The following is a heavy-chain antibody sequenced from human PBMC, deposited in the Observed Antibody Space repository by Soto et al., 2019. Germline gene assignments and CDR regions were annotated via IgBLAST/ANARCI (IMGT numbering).Heavy chain of an antibody. CDR1: GGTFSSYA. CDR3: ARAYGSGTWRYYYYGMDV. J-gene: IGHJ6*02. V-gene: IGHV1-69*13. D-gene: IGHD3-10*01. CDR2: IIPIFGTA. Sequence: GASVKVSCKASGGTFSSYAISWVRQAPGQGLEWMGGIIPIFGTANYAQKFQGRVTITADESTSTAYMELSSLRSEDTAVYYCARAYGSGTWRYYYYGMDVWGQGTTVTVSS.